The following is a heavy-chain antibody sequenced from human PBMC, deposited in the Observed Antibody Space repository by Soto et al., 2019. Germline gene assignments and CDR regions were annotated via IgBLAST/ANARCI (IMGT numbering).Heavy chain of an antibody. Sequence: QVQLQESGPGLVKPSETLSLTCTVSGGTISRYYWSWIRQPPGKGLEWIGYMYNTGSTVYNPSFRCVVTTSVDPSESDXSLKLNSVTAADTAVYYCARDLWGYCGTDCYPLDVWGQGTTVTVSS. CDR2: MYNTGST. CDR1: GGTISRYY. D-gene: IGHD2-21*02. V-gene: IGHV4-59*01. J-gene: IGHJ6*02. CDR3: ARDLWGYCGTDCYPLDV.